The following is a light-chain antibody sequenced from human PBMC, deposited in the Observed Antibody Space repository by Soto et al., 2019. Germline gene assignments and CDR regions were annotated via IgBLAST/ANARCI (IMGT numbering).Light chain of an antibody. V-gene: IGLV2-14*03. CDR1: TSDVGSYNR. J-gene: IGLJ3*02. CDR3: SSFTSSSTWV. CDR2: DVS. Sequence: QSVLTQPSSVSGSPGQSITIFCTGTTSDVGSYNRVSWYQQYPGKVRTVMINDVSNRPSGVSDRFSGSKSGNTASLTISGLQAEDEADYYCSSFTSSSTWVFGGGTKVTVL.